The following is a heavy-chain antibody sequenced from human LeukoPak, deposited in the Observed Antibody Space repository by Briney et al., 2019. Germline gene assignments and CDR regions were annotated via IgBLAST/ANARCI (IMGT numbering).Heavy chain of an antibody. Sequence: TSETLSLTCTVSGYSIRSGYYWGWIRQPPGKGLEWIGYIYYSGSTNYNPSLKSRVTISVDTSKNQFSLKLSSVTAADTAVYYCARVRPVYSGSDTYYYYYYYMDVWGKGTTVTISS. CDR2: IYYSGST. CDR1: GYSIRSGYY. J-gene: IGHJ6*03. CDR3: ARVRPVYSGSDTYYYYYYYMDV. D-gene: IGHD1-26*01. V-gene: IGHV4-61*01.